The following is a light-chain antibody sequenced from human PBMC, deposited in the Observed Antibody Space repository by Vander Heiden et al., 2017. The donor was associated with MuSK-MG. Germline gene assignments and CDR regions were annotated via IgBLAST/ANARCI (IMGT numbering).Light chain of an antibody. CDR2: VNS. CDR3: PTDYSKRGGGGV. V-gene: IGLV1-40*01. J-gene: IGLJ3*02. CDR1: SSNIGAGYD. Sequence: GQRFTITCPGSSSNIGAGYDVHWYHQPPNTAPNLLIYVNSNRLSGVPDRFSGSYSGPSAALAITGLLAFKRALYHSPTDYSKRGGGGVFGGGTKLTVL.